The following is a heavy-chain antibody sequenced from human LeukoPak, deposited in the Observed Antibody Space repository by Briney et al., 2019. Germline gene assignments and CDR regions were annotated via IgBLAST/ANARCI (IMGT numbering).Heavy chain of an antibody. Sequence: PGGSLRLSCAASGFTFSSYEMNWVRQAPGKGLEWVSYISSSGSTIYYAVSVKGRFTISRDNAKNSLYLQMNSLRAEDTAVYYCARGPEWLRLGSMNAFDIWGQGTMVTVSS. CDR3: ARGPEWLRLGSMNAFDI. CDR2: ISSSGSTI. D-gene: IGHD5-12*01. CDR1: GFTFSSYE. J-gene: IGHJ3*02. V-gene: IGHV3-48*03.